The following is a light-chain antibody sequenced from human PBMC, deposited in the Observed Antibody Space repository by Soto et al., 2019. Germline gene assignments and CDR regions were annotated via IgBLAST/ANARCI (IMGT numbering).Light chain of an antibody. J-gene: IGKJ5*01. CDR3: QQYNWPPGIT. Sequence: EVVMRQSPATLSVSPGAGATLSCRASQGIGDTLAWYQHKPGQTPRLLIYDTSTRATGVPTRFSGIMSGAEFTLTINSLQSEDFAVYYGQQYNWPPGITFGQGTRLEIK. V-gene: IGKV3-15*01. CDR1: QGIGDT. CDR2: DTS.